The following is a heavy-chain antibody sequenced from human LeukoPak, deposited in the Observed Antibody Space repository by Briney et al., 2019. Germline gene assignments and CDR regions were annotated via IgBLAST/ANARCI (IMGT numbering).Heavy chain of an antibody. J-gene: IGHJ4*02. D-gene: IGHD3-3*01. CDR1: GGSFSGYY. Sequence: SETLSLTCAVYGGSFSGYYWSWIRQPPGKGLEWIGEINHSGSTNYNPSLKSRVTISVDTSKNQFSLKLSSVTAADTAVYYCASRRTIFGVVMRYYFGYWGQGTLVTVSS. CDR3: ASRRTIFGVVMRYYFGY. CDR2: INHSGST. V-gene: IGHV4-34*01.